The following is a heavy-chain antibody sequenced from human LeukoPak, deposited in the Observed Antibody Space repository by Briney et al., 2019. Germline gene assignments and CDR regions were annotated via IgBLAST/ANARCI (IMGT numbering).Heavy chain of an antibody. J-gene: IGHJ4*02. D-gene: IGHD6-19*01. CDR2: IHTSGST. Sequence: SETLSLTCTVSGGSISTYYWSWIRQSAGKGLEWIGRIHTSGSTDYNPSLRSRVTMSVDTSKNQFSLKVSSVTAADTGIYYCARAPEFSSGWLLDCWGQGSLVTVSS. CDR3: ARAPEFSSGWLLDC. V-gene: IGHV4-4*07. CDR1: GGSISTYY.